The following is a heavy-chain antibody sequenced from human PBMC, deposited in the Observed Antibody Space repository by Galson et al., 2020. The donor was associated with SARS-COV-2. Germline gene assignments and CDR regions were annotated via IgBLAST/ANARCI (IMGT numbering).Heavy chain of an antibody. CDR1: GFIFINYA. CDR3: ARVARAYTYRFRCWLDS. V-gene: IGHV3-30*04. CDR2: ISYDGSNR. J-gene: IGHJ5*01. Sequence: GGSLRLSCAASGFIFINYAFHWVRQAPGKGLEWVAIISYDGSNRFYADSVKGRFTISRDSSKNTLSLQMNSLRVEDTAVYYCARVARAYTYRFRCWLDSWGQGTLVTVSS. D-gene: IGHD5-18*01.